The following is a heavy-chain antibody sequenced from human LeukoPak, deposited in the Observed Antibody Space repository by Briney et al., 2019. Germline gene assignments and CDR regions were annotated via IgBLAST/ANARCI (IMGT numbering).Heavy chain of an antibody. CDR1: GYSISNGYY. CDR3: AREYHYDSSGYSPYNWFDP. V-gene: IGHV4-38-2*02. D-gene: IGHD3-22*01. CDR2: IYHSGST. J-gene: IGHJ5*02. Sequence: SETLSLTCTVSGYSISNGYYWGWVRQPPGKGLEWIGSIYHSGSTYYNPSLKSRVTISVDTSKYQFSLKLRSVTAADAAVYYCAREYHYDSSGYSPYNWFDPWGQGTLVTVSS.